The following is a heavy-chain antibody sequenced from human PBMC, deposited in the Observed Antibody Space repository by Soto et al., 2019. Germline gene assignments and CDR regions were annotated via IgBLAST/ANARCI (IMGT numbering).Heavy chain of an antibody. Sequence: SLTCTVSGGSISSGGYYWSWVRQHPEKGLEWIGYNYYIGGSTYYNPSLKSRVTISVDPSKNQFSLNLTSVTAADTAVYYCARGSITMVRGVMGWFDPWGQGTLVTVSS. CDR2: NYYIGGST. D-gene: IGHD3-10*01. CDR3: ARGSITMVRGVMGWFDP. CDR1: GGSISSGGYY. V-gene: IGHV4-31*03. J-gene: IGHJ5*02.